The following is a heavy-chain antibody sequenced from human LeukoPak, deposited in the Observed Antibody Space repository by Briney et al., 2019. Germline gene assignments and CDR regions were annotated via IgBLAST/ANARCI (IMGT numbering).Heavy chain of an antibody. CDR1: GYSISSGYY. Sequence: SETLSLTCTVSGYSISSGYYWGWIRQPPGKGLEWIGRIYHSGSTYYDPSLKSRVTISVDTSKNQFSLKLSSVTAADTAVYYCATRPQRYYDFWSGYYNDAFDIWGQGTMVTVSS. CDR3: ATRPQRYYDFWSGYYNDAFDI. CDR2: IYHSGST. D-gene: IGHD3-3*01. J-gene: IGHJ3*02. V-gene: IGHV4-38-2*02.